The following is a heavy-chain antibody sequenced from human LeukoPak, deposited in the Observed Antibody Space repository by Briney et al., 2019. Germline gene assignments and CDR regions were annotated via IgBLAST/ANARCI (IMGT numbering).Heavy chain of an antibody. CDR2: IVVGSGNT. Sequence: TSVKVTCKASGFTFTSSAVQWVRQARGQRLEWIGWIVVGSGNTNYAQKFQERVTITRDMSTSLVYMELSSLRSEDTAVYYCAAEAAYYYDSRDAFDVWGQGTMVTVSS. V-gene: IGHV1-58*01. D-gene: IGHD3-22*01. CDR1: GFTFTSSA. J-gene: IGHJ3*01. CDR3: AAEAAYYYDSRDAFDV.